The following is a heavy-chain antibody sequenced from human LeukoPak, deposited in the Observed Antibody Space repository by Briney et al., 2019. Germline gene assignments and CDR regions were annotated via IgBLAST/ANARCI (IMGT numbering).Heavy chain of an antibody. Sequence: SVKVSCTASGFTFTSSAVQWVRQARGQRLEWIGWIVVGSGNTNYAQKFQERVTITRDMSTSTAYMELSSLRSEDTAVYYCAADPTYYDILTGYYSFDYWGQGTLVTVSS. CDR2: IVVGSGNT. CDR3: AADPTYYDILTGYYSFDY. CDR1: GFTFTSSA. V-gene: IGHV1-58*01. J-gene: IGHJ4*02. D-gene: IGHD3-9*01.